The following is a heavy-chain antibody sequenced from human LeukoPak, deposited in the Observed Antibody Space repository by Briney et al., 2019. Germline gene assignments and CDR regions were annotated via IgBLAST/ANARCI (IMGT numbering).Heavy chain of an antibody. V-gene: IGHV3-53*01. CDR3: VRGDYGDYTLFDY. CDR1: GFPVSDNY. J-gene: IGHJ4*02. D-gene: IGHD4-17*01. CDR2: IYSGGST. Sequence: GGSLRLSCAASGFPVSDNYMTWVRQAPGKGLEWVSVIYSGGSTYYADSVKGRFTISRDNSKNTLYLQMNSLRAEDTAVYYCVRGDYGDYTLFDYWGQGTLVTVSS.